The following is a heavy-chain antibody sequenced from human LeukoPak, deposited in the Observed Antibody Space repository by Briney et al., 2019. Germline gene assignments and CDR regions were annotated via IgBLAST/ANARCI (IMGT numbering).Heavy chain of an antibody. CDR2: INPNSGGT. V-gene: IGHV1-2*06. J-gene: IGHJ4*02. D-gene: IGHD3-22*01. Sequence: ASVKVSCKASGYTFTGYYMHWVRQAPGQGREGMGRINPNSGGTNYAQKFQGRVTMTTDTSISTAYMELSRLRSDDTAVYYCARDRTGFAYYYDSSSYLDYWGQGTLATVSS. CDR1: GYTFTGYY. CDR3: ARDRTGFAYYYDSSSYLDY.